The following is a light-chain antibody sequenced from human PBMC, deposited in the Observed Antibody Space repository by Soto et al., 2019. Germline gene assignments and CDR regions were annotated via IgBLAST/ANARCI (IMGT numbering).Light chain of an antibody. CDR3: QQRSNWPPVT. CDR2: GAS. V-gene: IGKV3-15*01. Sequence: EIVMTQSPATLSVSPGERATLSCRASQSVSSNLAWYQQKPGQAPTLLIYGASARASGIPARFSGSGSGTEFTLTISSLQSEDFAVYYCQQRSNWPPVTFGGGTKVEIK. CDR1: QSVSSN. J-gene: IGKJ4*01.